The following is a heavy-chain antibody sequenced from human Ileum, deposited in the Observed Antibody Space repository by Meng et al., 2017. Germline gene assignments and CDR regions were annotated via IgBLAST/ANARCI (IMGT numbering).Heavy chain of an antibody. CDR3: ARGIGDIRVGFDY. D-gene: IGHD5-12*01. Sequence: VELQEAGPGLVEPAGTMSLTCPVSGDSISSVNWWNWVRQSPGKGLEWIGEIFHGGTTNYNPSLKNRVTLLMDKSKNQFSLQLTSVTAADTAVFYCARGIGDIRVGFDYWGQGILVTVSS. CDR1: GDSISSVNW. J-gene: IGHJ4*02. CDR2: IFHGGTT. V-gene: IGHV4-4*02.